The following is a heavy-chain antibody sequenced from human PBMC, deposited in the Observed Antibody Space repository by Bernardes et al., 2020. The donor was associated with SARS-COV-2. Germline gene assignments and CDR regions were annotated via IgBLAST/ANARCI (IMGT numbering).Heavy chain of an antibody. CDR2: ISYDGSNQ. Sequence: VESLFLSCAASGFTFSSYAMHWVRQAPGKGLAWVAVISYDGSNQYYADSVKGRFTISRDNSKNTLYLQMNSLRAEDTAVYYCARALQPKRIAARTPTWFDPWGQGTLVNVSS. V-gene: IGHV3-30-3*01. CDR1: GFTFSSYA. CDR3: ARALQPKRIAARTPTWFDP. D-gene: IGHD6-6*01. J-gene: IGHJ5*02.